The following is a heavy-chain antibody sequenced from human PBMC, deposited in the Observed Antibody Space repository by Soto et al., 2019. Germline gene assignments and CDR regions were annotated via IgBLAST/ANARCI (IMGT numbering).Heavy chain of an antibody. D-gene: IGHD3-22*01. Sequence: ASVKVSGKASGYTFSNYYIHWVRQAPGQGLEWMGLINPSGGATSYSQRFQDRVTITKDSSTSTVYMELSSLGSEDTAVYYCGRAFDRSGLYWGQGTLVTVSS. CDR1: GYTFSNYY. CDR2: INPSGGAT. CDR3: GRAFDRSGLY. V-gene: IGHV1-46*01. J-gene: IGHJ4*02.